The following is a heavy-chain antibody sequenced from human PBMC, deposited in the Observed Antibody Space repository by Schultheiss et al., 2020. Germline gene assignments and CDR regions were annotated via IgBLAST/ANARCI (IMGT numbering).Heavy chain of an antibody. CDR1: GFTFSDYY. V-gene: IGHV3-11*03. D-gene: IGHD5-12*01. CDR3: AKRQYSGYDPAGSFDY. Sequence: GGSLRLSCAASGFTFSDYYMSWIRQAPGKGLEWVSYISSSSSYTNYADSVKGRFTISRDNSKNTLYLQMNSLRAEDTAVYYCAKRQYSGYDPAGSFDYWGQGTLVTVSS. CDR2: ISSSSSYT. J-gene: IGHJ4*02.